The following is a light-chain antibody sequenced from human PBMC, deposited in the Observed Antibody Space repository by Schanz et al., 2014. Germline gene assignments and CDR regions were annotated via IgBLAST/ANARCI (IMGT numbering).Light chain of an antibody. V-gene: IGLV2-14*01. Sequence: QSALTQPASVSGSPGQSITISCTGTNSDVGGYNHVSWYQQYPGKAPKLMIYDVNNRPSGVSNRFSGSKSGNTASLTISGLQAEDEADYYCCSYAGSYTEVFGGGTKLTVL. CDR3: CSYAGSYTEV. CDR1: NSDVGGYNH. J-gene: IGLJ2*01. CDR2: DVN.